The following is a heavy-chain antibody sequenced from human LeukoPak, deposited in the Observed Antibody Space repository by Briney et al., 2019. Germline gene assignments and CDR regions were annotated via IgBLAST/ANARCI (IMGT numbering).Heavy chain of an antibody. Sequence: GGSLRLSCAASGFTFSSYVMNWVRQAPGKGLEWVSGISDSGGSTYYADSVKGRFTISRDNSKNTLYLQMNSLRAEDTAVYYCAKDFPIVGIAVAGPFDYWGQGTLVTVSS. J-gene: IGHJ4*02. V-gene: IGHV3-23*01. CDR2: ISDSGGST. CDR1: GFTFSSYV. D-gene: IGHD6-19*01. CDR3: AKDFPIVGIAVAGPFDY.